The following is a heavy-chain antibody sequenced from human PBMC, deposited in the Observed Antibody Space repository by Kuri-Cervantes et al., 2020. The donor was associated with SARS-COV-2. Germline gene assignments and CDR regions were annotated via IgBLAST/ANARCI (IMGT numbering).Heavy chain of an antibody. J-gene: IGHJ4*02. CDR1: GYTFTSYD. D-gene: IGHD2-2*01. V-gene: IGHV1-8*03. Sequence: ASVKVSCKASGYTFTSYDINWVRQATGQGLEWMGWMDPNSGNTGYAQKFQGRVTTTRNTSISTAYMELSSLRSEDTAVYYCARGGVVPEVSFDYWGQGTLVTVSS. CDR3: ARGGVVPEVSFDY. CDR2: MDPNSGNT.